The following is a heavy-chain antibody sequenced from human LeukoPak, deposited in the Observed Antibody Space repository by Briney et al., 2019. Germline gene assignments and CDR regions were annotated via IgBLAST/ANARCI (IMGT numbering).Heavy chain of an antibody. CDR3: ARDFEVLRYFDWLSYHYFDY. J-gene: IGHJ4*02. V-gene: IGHV4-38-2*02. CDR1: GGSINSGYY. CDR2: IYHSGST. Sequence: SETLSLTCTVSGGSINSGYYWGWIRQPPGKGLEWIGSIYHSGSTYYNPSLKSRVTISVDTSKNQFSLKLSSVTAADTAVYYCARDFEVLRYFDWLSYHYFDYWGQGTLVTVSS. D-gene: IGHD3-9*01.